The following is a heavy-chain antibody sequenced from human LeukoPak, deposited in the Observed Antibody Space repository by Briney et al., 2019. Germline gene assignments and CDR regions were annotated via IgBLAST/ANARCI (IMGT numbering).Heavy chain of an antibody. CDR3: ARHMEMRGSGSLSGWKNWFDP. D-gene: IGHD3-10*01. CDR2: IYYSGNT. Sequence: PGGSLRLSCAASGFTVSSNYMSWVRQAPGKGLEWIGSIYYSGNTYYSPSLKSRVTIFVDTSKNEFSLNLSSVTAADTALYYCARHMEMRGSGSLSGWKNWFDPWGQGTLVTAS. CDR1: GFTVSSNY. J-gene: IGHJ5*02. V-gene: IGHV4-39*01.